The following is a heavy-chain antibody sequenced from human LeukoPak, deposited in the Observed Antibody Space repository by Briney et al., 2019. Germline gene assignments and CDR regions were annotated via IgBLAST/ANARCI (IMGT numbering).Heavy chain of an antibody. Sequence: GGSLRLSCAASGFTYRRHWMHWVRQAPGKGLVGVSRTNSDGGSASYADSVKGRFTISRDNAKNTLYLEMNSLRAEDTGVYYSARGSVSTYYYATDVWAQGTTVTVS. CDR3: ARGSVSTYYYATDV. D-gene: IGHD4-17*01. CDR1: GFTYRRHW. J-gene: IGHJ6*02. V-gene: IGHV3-74*01. CDR2: TNSDGGSA.